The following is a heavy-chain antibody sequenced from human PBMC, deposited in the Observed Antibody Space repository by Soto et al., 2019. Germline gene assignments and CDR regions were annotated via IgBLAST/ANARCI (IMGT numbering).Heavy chain of an antibody. V-gene: IGHV1-46*01. Sequence: ASVKVSCKASGYSFIYYYIHWVRQAPGQGLEWMGLIDPNGGSTXXXXXXXXRXTLTRDTSTSTVYMELSSLRSDDTAVYYCARAPANYGDYMYYFDYWGQGTLVTVSS. CDR2: IDPNGGST. CDR1: GYSFIYYY. J-gene: IGHJ4*02. D-gene: IGHD4-17*01. CDR3: ARAPANYGDYMYYFDY.